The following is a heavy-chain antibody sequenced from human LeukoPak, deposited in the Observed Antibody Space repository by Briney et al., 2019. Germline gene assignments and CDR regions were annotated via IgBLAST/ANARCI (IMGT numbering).Heavy chain of an antibody. V-gene: IGHV4-59*01. CDR3: ANLRRYDFWSGYYGH. CDR2: IYYSGST. D-gene: IGHD3-3*01. J-gene: IGHJ4*02. Sequence: SETLSLTCTVSGGSISSYYWSWIRQPPGKGLEWIGYIYYSGSTNYNPSLKSRVTISVDTSKNQFSLKLSSVIAADTAVYYCANLRRYDFWSGYYGHWGQGTLVTVSS. CDR1: GGSISSYY.